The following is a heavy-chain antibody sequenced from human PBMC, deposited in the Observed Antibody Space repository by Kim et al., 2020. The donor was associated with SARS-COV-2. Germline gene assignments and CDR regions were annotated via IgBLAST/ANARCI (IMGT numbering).Heavy chain of an antibody. D-gene: IGHD6-13*01. V-gene: IGHV1-8*01. J-gene: IGHJ4*02. CDR3: ARVDSWQLAFDY. Sequence: GYAQKFQGRVTMTRNTSISTAYMELSSLRSEDTAVYYCARVDSWQLAFDYWGQGTLVTVSS.